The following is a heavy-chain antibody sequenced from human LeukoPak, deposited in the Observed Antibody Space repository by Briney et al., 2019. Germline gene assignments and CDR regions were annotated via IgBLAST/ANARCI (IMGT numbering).Heavy chain of an antibody. CDR3: ARDLTTVTGGGY. V-gene: IGHV3-21*01. J-gene: IGHJ4*02. CDR2: ISSSSSYI. Sequence: GGSLRLSCAASGFTFSSYSMNWVRQAPGKGLEWVSSISSSSSYIYYADSVKGRFTISRDNAKNSLYLQINSLRAEDTAVYYCARDLTTVTGGGYWGQGTLVTVSS. D-gene: IGHD4-11*01. CDR1: GFTFSSYS.